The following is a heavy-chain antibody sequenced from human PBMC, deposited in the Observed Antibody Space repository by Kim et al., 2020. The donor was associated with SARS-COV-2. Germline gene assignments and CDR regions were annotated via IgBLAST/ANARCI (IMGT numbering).Heavy chain of an antibody. V-gene: IGHV4-30-4*01. CDR2: IYYSGST. CDR3: ARDNQDFGGTLPHWYFDL. J-gene: IGHJ2*01. CDR1: GGSISSGDYY. D-gene: IGHD1-1*01. Sequence: SETLSLTCTVSGGSISSGDYYWSWIRQPPGKGLEWIGYIYYSGSTYYNPSLKSRVTISVDTSKNQFSLKLSSVTAADTAVYYCARDNQDFGGTLPHWYFDLWGRGTLVTVSS.